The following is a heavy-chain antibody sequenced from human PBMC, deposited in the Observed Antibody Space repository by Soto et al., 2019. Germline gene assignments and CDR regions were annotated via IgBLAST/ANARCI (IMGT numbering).Heavy chain of an antibody. V-gene: IGHV3-48*02. CDR3: ARDNRIAGFFDH. Sequence: QLVESGAGLVQPGGSLRLSCAASGFAFSTYSMNWVRQAPGKGLEWVSYISFSSTTIFYADSVRGRFTITRDNAKTSLYLQMNTLREEDKAAYYYARDNRIAGFFDHWGQGTLVTVSS. CDR1: GFAFSTYS. J-gene: IGHJ5*02. CDR2: ISFSSTTI.